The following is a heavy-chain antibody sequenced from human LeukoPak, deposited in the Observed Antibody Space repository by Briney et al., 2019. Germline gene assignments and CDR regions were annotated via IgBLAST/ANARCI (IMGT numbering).Heavy chain of an antibody. Sequence: PSETLSLTCSVSGGSVNTYYWSWIRQSAGKGLEWIGRISITEGTNYNPSLKSRVSMSVDACKNQVSLKLGSVTAADTAVYYCARLRRDINDWYADDCWGQGTLVTVPS. CDR3: ARLRRDINDWYADDC. CDR2: ISITEGT. V-gene: IGHV4-4*07. CDR1: GGSVNTYY. D-gene: IGHD6-19*01. J-gene: IGHJ4*02.